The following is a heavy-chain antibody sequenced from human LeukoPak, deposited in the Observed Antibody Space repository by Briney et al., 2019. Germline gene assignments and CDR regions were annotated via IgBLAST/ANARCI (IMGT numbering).Heavy chain of an antibody. Sequence: GGSLRLSCVAPGFRLSSNGMHWVRQAPGKGLELVAVLWSDASNTYYADSVKGRFTISRDLSKNTLYLQMTSLRVEDTAVYYCAREDWGTTGHSFGYWGQGTLVTVSS. CDR1: GFRLSSNG. CDR3: AREDWGTTGHSFGY. D-gene: IGHD7-27*01. CDR2: LWSDASNT. V-gene: IGHV3-33*01. J-gene: IGHJ4*02.